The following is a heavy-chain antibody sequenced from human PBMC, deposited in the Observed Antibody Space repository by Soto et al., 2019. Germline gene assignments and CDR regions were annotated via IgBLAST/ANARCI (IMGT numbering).Heavy chain of an antibody. CDR2: ISGSGDSK. J-gene: IGHJ4*02. D-gene: IGHD4-17*01. V-gene: IGHV3-23*01. CDR3: AKEASNDNGDFVDY. CDR1: GFTFSTYV. Sequence: QTGGSLRLSCAASGFTFSTYVMSWVRQAPGKELKRGSTISGSGDSKHYADSVKGQITISRDNSKNTLYLQMNSLRADVISVYFCAKEASNDNGDFVDYWGQGTLVTVSS.